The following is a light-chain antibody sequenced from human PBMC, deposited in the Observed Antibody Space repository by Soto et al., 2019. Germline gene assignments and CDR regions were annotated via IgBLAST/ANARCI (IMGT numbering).Light chain of an antibody. CDR3: SSYTSSSTRV. CDR2: EVS. Sequence: QSVLTQPASVSGSPGQSITISCTGTSSDVGAYDFVSWYQQHPDKAPKLMIYEVSNRPSGVSNRFSGSKSVNTATLTLSGLQAEDEADYYCSSYTSSSTRVFGTGTKVTVL. CDR1: SSDVGAYDF. V-gene: IGLV2-14*03. J-gene: IGLJ1*01.